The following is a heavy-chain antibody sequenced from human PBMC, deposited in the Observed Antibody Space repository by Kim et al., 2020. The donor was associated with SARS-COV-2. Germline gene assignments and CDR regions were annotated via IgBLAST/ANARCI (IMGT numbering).Heavy chain of an antibody. D-gene: IGHD6-13*01. J-gene: IGHJ4*01. Sequence: SGKGRLTISGDNSKNTLYMQMNSRRAEDTAVYYCARGSETYSSSWYGVDYWGQGTLVTVSS. V-gene: IGHV3-30*07. CDR3: ARGSETYSSSWYGVDY.